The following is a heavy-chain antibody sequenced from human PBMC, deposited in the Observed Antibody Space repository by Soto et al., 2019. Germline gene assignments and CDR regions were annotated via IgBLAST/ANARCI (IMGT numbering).Heavy chain of an antibody. J-gene: IGHJ6*02. CDR2: TSFDGSSQ. Sequence: QVQLVNSGGGVVQPGRSLRLSCTASGFIFSNYGMNWVRQAPGKGLEWVALTSFDGSSQWYADAVKGRFTISRDNSKNTLFLQMESLRAEDTAVDYCAKDYDFWSGPAFDGMAVWGQGTTVTVSS. CDR1: GFIFSNYG. CDR3: AKDYDFWSGPAFDGMAV. V-gene: IGHV3-30*18. D-gene: IGHD3-3*01.